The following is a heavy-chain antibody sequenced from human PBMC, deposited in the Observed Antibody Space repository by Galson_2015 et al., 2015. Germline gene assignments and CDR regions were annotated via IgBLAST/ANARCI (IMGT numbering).Heavy chain of an antibody. V-gene: IGHV3-7*03. J-gene: IGHJ5*02. CDR3: ARVRGTSWNKGDWLDP. CDR1: GFIFRNYW. D-gene: IGHD1/OR15-1a*01. CDR2: IRYDGSQT. Sequence: SLRLSCAASGFIFRNYWMVWVRQTPEKGLVWVAKIRYDGSQTLYVDSVKGRFTISRDNAKNTLFLQMNSLTADDTALYYCARVRGTSWNKGDWLDPWGQGTLVTVSS.